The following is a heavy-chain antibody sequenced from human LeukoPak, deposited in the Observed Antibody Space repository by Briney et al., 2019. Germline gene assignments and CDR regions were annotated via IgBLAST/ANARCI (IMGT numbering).Heavy chain of an antibody. J-gene: IGHJ4*02. D-gene: IGHD2-2*01. CDR2: INHSGST. Sequence: PSETLSLTCAVYGGSFSGYYWSWIHQPPGKGLEWIGEINHSGSTNYNPSLKSRVTISVDTSKNQFSLKLSSVTAADTAVYYCASYWGGYCSSTSCYREGFDYWGQGTLVTVSP. CDR1: GGSFSGYY. CDR3: ASYWGGYCSSTSCYREGFDY. V-gene: IGHV4-34*01.